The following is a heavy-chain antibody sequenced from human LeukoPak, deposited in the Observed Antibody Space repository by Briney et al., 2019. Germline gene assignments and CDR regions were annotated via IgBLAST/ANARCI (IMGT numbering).Heavy chain of an antibody. CDR1: GASISSYY. J-gene: IGHJ4*02. Sequence: SETLSLTCSVSGASISSYYWTWIRQPPGKGREWIGYVHYTGTTNYNASLKSRVTISLDTSKNQFSLKLNSVTAADTAVYYCASFLAHRSNDFWGQGTLVTVSS. CDR3: ASFLAHRSNDF. V-gene: IGHV4-59*01. CDR2: VHYTGTT. D-gene: IGHD2/OR15-2a*01.